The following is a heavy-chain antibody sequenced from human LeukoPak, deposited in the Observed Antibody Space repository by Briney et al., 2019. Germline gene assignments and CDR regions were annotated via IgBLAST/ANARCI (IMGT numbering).Heavy chain of an antibody. CDR1: GFTFSSYA. CDR3: ARDGGYCGGGSCGIDP. D-gene: IGHD2-15*01. CDR2: ISYDGSNK. V-gene: IGHV3-30*04. Sequence: GGSLRLSCAASGFTFSSYAMHWVRQAPGKGLEWVAVISYDGSNKYYADSVKGRFTISGDNSKNTLYLQMNSLRAEDTAVYYCARDGGYCGGGSCGIDPWGQGTLVTVSS. J-gene: IGHJ5*02.